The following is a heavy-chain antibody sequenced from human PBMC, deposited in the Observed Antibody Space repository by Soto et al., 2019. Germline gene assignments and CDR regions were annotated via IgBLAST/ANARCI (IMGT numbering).Heavy chain of an antibody. D-gene: IGHD2-15*01. V-gene: IGHV4-59*08. J-gene: IGHJ5*02. CDR2: IYYDGDT. Sequence: SETLSLTCSVSGGSINNYYWSWIRLPPGKGLEWLGFIYYDGDTNYNPSLRGRLTMSVDTSKDQFSLTLRSVSAADTALYFCVRLSSFFLLTGPPGYSLLAPPAPFD. CDR1: GGSINNYY. CDR3: VRLSSFFLLTGPPGYSLLAPPAPFD.